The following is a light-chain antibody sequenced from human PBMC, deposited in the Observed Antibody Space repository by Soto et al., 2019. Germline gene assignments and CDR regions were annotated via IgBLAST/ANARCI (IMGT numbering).Light chain of an antibody. V-gene: IGKV1-9*01. J-gene: IGKJ3*01. CDR2: AAS. CDR3: QQLNSLPFT. Sequence: IQLTQSPSSLSASVGDRVTLTCRATQGISGYVAWYQQKPGRAPQLLIYAASTLQSGVPSRFSGSGSGTDFTLTISSLQPDDFATYYCQQLNSLPFTFGPGTKVDV. CDR1: QGISGY.